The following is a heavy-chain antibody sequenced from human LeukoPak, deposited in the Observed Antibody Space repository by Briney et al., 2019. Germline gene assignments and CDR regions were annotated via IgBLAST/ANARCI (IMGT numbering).Heavy chain of an antibody. Sequence: ASVKVSCKASGYTFTSYGISWVRQAPGQGLEWMGWISTYNGNTNYARKLQGRVTMTTDTSTSTAYMELRSLRSDDTAVYYCARMQKDKDYYYGMDVWGKGTTVTVSS. V-gene: IGHV1-18*04. CDR3: ARMQKDKDYYYGMDV. CDR2: ISTYNGNT. CDR1: GYTFTSYG. J-gene: IGHJ6*04.